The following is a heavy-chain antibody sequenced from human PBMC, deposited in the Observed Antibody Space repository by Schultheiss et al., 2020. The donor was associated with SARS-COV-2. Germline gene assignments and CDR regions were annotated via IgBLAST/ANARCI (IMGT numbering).Heavy chain of an antibody. V-gene: IGHV1-2*02. D-gene: IGHD2-2*02. Sequence: ASVKVSCKASGYTFTSYGISWVRQAPGQGLEWMGWINPNSGGTNYAQKFQGRVTMTRDTSISTAYMELSRLRSDDTAVYYCARDGVVPAAITVSFDYWGQGTLVTVSS. J-gene: IGHJ4*02. CDR1: GYTFTSYG. CDR2: INPNSGGT. CDR3: ARDGVVPAAITVSFDY.